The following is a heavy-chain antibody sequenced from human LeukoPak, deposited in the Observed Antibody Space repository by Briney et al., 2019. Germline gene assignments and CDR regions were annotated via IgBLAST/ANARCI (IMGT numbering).Heavy chain of an antibody. CDR2: ISSSSSTI. Sequence: PGGSLRLSCAASGFTFSSYSMNWVRQAPGKGLEWVSYISSSSSTIYYADSVKGRFTISRDNAKNSLYLQMNSLRAEDTAVYYCARGSGIPYWGQGTLVTVSS. CDR1: GFTFSSYS. V-gene: IGHV3-48*01. CDR3: ARGSGIPY. J-gene: IGHJ4*02. D-gene: IGHD1-26*01.